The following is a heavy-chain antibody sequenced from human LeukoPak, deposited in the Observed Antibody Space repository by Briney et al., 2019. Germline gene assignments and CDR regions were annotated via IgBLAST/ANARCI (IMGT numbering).Heavy chain of an antibody. J-gene: IGHJ4*02. CDR3: ANNGGAAAIDY. D-gene: IGHD6-13*01. V-gene: IGHV3-30*18. Sequence: GGSLRLSCAASGFTFSSYGMHWVRQAPGKGLEWVAVISYDGSNKYYADSVKGRFTISRDNSKNTLYLQMNSLRAEDTAVYYCANNGGAAAIDYWGQGTLVTASS. CDR1: GFTFSSYG. CDR2: ISYDGSNK.